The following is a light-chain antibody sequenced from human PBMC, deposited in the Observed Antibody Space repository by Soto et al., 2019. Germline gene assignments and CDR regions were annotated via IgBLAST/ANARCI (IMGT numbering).Light chain of an antibody. CDR3: QQSYKMPS. CDR2: ATS. J-gene: IGKJ5*01. Sequence: IPLTKSPSSLAASVGDRLTLTCRASRNVIIYLNWYQHKPGKGPTLLIHATSNLQIGVPSRFSGSGSGTEFTLTISSLEPEDFGTYYCQQSYKMPSFGQGTRLEIK. CDR1: RNVIIY. V-gene: IGKV1-39*01.